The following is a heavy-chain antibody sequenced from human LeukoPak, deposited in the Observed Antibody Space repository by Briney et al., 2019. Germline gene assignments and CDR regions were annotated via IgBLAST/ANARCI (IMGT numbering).Heavy chain of an antibody. CDR2: ISHSGNT. CDR3: ARVNAPVATFDY. Sequence: PSETLSLTCTVSGYSISSTYYGAWIRQPPGKGLEWIATISHSGNTYYTPSLESRLTISLDTSRNHFSLRLSSVIAADTAVYYCARVNAPVATFDYWGLGTLVAVSS. J-gene: IGHJ4*02. D-gene: IGHD1-1*01. V-gene: IGHV4-38-2*02. CDR1: GYSISSTYY.